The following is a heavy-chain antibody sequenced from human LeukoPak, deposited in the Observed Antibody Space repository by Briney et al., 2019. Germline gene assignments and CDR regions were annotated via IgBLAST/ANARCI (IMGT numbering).Heavy chain of an antibody. J-gene: IGHJ4*02. Sequence: GGSLRLSCAASGFTFSSYWMSWVRQAPGKGLEWVANIKKDGSEKYYVDSVKGRFTISRDNAKNSLYLQMNSLRAEDTAVYYCARDLYDILTGSFFDYWGQGTLVTVSS. V-gene: IGHV3-7*01. CDR3: ARDLYDILTGSFFDY. D-gene: IGHD3-9*01. CDR1: GFTFSSYW. CDR2: IKKDGSEK.